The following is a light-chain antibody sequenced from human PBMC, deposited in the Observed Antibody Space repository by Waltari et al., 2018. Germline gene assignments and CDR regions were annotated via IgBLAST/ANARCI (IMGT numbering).Light chain of an antibody. J-gene: IGLJ3*02. Sequence: QPVLTQSSSASASLGSSVTLTSTLCSGHSSYIIAWHQQQPGKAPRYLMKVEGSGTYNKGTGVSDRFSGSSSGADRYLTISNLQSEDEADYYCETWDSRTLGVFGGGTKLTVL. CDR2: VEGSGTY. V-gene: IGLV4-60*03. CDR1: SGHSSYI. CDR3: ETWDSRTLGV.